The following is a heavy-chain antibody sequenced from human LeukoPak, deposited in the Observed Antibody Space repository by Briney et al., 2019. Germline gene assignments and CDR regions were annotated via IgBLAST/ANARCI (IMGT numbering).Heavy chain of an antibody. V-gene: IGHV4-38-2*02. CDR1: GYSISSGYY. Sequence: PSETLSLTCTVSGYSISSGYYWGWIRQPPGKGLEWIGSIYHSGSTCYNPSLKSRVTISVDTSKNQFSLKLSSVTAADTAVYYCARDQSNYWGQGTLVTVSS. CDR2: IYHSGST. D-gene: IGHD5/OR15-5a*01. J-gene: IGHJ4*02. CDR3: ARDQSNY.